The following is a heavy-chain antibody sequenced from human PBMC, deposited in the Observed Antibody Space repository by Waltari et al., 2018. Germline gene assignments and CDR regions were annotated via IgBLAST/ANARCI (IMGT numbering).Heavy chain of an antibody. CDR1: GFTFSSYA. Sequence: EVQLVESGGGLVQPGGSLRLSCAASGFTFSSYAMHWVRQAPGKGLEYVSAISSNGGSTYYADSVKGRFTISRDNSKNTLYLQMGSLRAEDMAVYYCARGIGLLAPNIAAADTGFDYWGQGTLVTVSS. J-gene: IGHJ4*02. CDR2: ISSNGGST. D-gene: IGHD6-13*01. V-gene: IGHV3-64*07. CDR3: ARGIGLLAPNIAAADTGFDY.